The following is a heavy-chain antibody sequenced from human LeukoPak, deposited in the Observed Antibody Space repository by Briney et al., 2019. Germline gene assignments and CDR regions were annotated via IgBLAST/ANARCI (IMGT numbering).Heavy chain of an antibody. CDR2: INAGNGNT. Sequence: ASVTVSCKASGYTFTSYAMHWVRQAPGQRLEWMGWINAGNGNTKYSQKFQGRVTITRDTSASTAYMELSSLRSEDTAVYYCARTYSGSYYGWYFDLWGRGTLVTVSS. D-gene: IGHD1-26*01. V-gene: IGHV1-3*01. CDR1: GYTFTSYA. CDR3: ARTYSGSYYGWYFDL. J-gene: IGHJ2*01.